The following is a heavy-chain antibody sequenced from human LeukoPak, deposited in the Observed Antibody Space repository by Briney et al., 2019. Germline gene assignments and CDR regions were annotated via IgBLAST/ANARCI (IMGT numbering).Heavy chain of an antibody. CDR3: AKDCCSSSWYTSNFDY. V-gene: IGHV3-9*01. Sequence: GGSLRLSCAASGFTFDDYAMHWVRQAPGKGLEWVSGISWNSGSIGYADSVKGRFTISRDNAKNSLYLQMNSLRAEDTALYYCAKDCCSSSWYTSNFDYWGQGTLVTVSS. D-gene: IGHD6-13*01. J-gene: IGHJ4*02. CDR2: ISWNSGSI. CDR1: GFTFDDYA.